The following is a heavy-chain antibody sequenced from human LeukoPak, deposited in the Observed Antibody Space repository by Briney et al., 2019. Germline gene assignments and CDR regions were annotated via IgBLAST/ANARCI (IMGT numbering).Heavy chain of an antibody. CDR1: GFTFSSNA. D-gene: IGHD6-19*01. V-gene: IGHV3-23*01. Sequence: GGSLRLSCAASGFTFSSNAMSWVRQAPWKGLEWVSAISASGGSTYYADSVKDRFTISRDNSKNTLYLQMSSLRAEDTALYYCARGQWLATSSFDYWGQGALVTVSS. CDR2: ISASGGST. CDR3: ARGQWLATSSFDY. J-gene: IGHJ4*02.